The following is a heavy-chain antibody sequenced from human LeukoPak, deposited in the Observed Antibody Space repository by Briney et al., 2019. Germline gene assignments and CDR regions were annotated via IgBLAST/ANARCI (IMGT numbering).Heavy chain of an antibody. J-gene: IGHJ6*02. Sequence: KPSETLSLTCSVSGGSISNYYWSWIRQPPGMGLEWIGNIYYSGSTDYNPSLKSPVTMSVDPSKNQFSLKMSSVTAADTAVYYCARGFSVWTGYYYYYGMDVWGLGTTVTVSS. CDR2: IYYSGST. D-gene: IGHD1-1*01. CDR1: GGSISNYY. CDR3: ARGFSVWTGYYYYYGMDV. V-gene: IGHV4-59*01.